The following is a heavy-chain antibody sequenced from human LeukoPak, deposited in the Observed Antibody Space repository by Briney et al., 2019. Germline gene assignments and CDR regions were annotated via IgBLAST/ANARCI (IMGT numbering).Heavy chain of an antibody. CDR2: INPNSGGT. D-gene: IGHD3-3*01. CDR1: GYTFTGYY. Sequence: ASVKVSCKASGYTFTGYYMHWVRQAPGQGLEWMGWINPNSGGTNYAQKFQGRVTMTRDTSISTAYMELSRLRSDDTAVYYCARIEKLSLRSLEWLPSNDYWGQGTLVTVSS. CDR3: ARIEKLSLRSLEWLPSNDY. V-gene: IGHV1-2*02. J-gene: IGHJ4*02.